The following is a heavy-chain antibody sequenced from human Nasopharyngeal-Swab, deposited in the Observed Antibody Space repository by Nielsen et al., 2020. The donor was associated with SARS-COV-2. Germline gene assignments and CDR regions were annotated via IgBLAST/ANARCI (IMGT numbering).Heavy chain of an antibody. CDR1: GYTFTCYD. V-gene: IGHV1-8*01. J-gene: IGHJ5*02. CDR2: MNPNSGNT. CDR3: AAQPLVVAATGGFDP. Sequence: ASVKVSCKASGYTFTCYDINWVRQATGQGLEWMGWMNPNSGNTGYAQKFQGRVTMTRNTSISTAYMELSSLRSEDTAVYYCAAQPLVVAATGGFDPWGQGTLVTVSS. D-gene: IGHD2-15*01.